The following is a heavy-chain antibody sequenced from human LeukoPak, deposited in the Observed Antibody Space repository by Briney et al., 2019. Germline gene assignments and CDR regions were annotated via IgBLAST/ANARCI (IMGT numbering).Heavy chain of an antibody. CDR3: AREIWFY. Sequence: GGSLRLSCAASGFTFSSYGMNWVRQAPGKGLEWVSYISTTGTTVYYTGSVKGRFTISRDNAKNSLYLQMNSLRAEDTAVYYCAREIWFYWGQGTLVTVSS. CDR2: ISTTGTTV. CDR1: GFTFSSYG. D-gene: IGHD3-9*01. V-gene: IGHV3-48*03. J-gene: IGHJ4*02.